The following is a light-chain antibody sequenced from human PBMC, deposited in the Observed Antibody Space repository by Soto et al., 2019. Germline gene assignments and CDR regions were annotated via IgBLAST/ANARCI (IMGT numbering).Light chain of an antibody. CDR1: NSNIGAGYD. J-gene: IGLJ1*01. CDR3: CSYAGGYTYL. CDR2: NSN. Sequence: QSVLTQPPSVSGAPGQSVTISCTGSNSNIGAGYDVHWYQQIPGKAPKLLVYNSNSRPSGIPDRFSGSKSGASASLAITGLQAEDEADYFCCSYAGGYTYLFGTGTKVTVL. V-gene: IGLV1-40*01.